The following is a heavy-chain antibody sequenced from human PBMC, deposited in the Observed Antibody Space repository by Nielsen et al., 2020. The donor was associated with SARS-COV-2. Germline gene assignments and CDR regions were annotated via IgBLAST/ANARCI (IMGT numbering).Heavy chain of an antibody. CDR3: ARKTLIGAHFDS. CDR2: LDWDDDK. V-gene: IGHV2-70*11. CDR1: GFSLSTRGMC. J-gene: IGHJ4*01. D-gene: IGHD2-21*01. Sequence: SGPTLAKPTQTFTLTYTLAGFSLSTRGMCVTWVRQPPGKALQWLARLDWDDDKYYNRSLKSRLTISKDTSKNQVVLTVTNVAPVDTATYYCARKTLIGAHFDSWGQGTLVTVSS.